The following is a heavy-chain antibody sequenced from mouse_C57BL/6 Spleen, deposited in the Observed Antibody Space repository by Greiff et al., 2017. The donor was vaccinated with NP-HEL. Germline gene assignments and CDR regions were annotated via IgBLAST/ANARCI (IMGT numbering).Heavy chain of an antibody. J-gene: IGHJ1*03. Sequence: VQLQESGAELMKPGASVKLSCKATGYTFTGYWIEWVKQRPGHGLEWTGEILPGSGSTNYNEKFKGKATFTADTSSNTAYMQLSSLTTDDSAIYSCARRTTVVGYWYFDVWVTGTTVTVAS. V-gene: IGHV1-9*01. D-gene: IGHD1-1*01. CDR1: GYTFTGYW. CDR3: ARRTTVVGYWYFDV. CDR2: ILPGSGST.